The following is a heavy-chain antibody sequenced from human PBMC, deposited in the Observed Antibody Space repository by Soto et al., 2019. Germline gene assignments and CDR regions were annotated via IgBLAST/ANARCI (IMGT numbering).Heavy chain of an antibody. D-gene: IGHD6-6*01. CDR2: IYYSGGT. CDR1: GGSITSGDYY. J-gene: IGHJ6*02. V-gene: IGHV4-30-4*01. CDR3: AGDKYLRDGMDV. Sequence: SETLSLTCSVSGGSITSGDYYWSWIRQSPGKGLEWVGYIYYSGGTHYNPSLKSRVSISVDTSKNQFSLKLNSVTAADTAIYYCAGDKYLRDGMDVWGQGTTVTVSS.